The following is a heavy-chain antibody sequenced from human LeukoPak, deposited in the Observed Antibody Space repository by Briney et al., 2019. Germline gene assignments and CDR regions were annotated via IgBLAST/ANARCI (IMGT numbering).Heavy chain of an antibody. CDR3: ARDTYYYDSTALQH. CDR2: ISYDGSNK. V-gene: IGHV3-30*04. J-gene: IGHJ1*01. D-gene: IGHD3-22*01. CDR1: GFTFSSHA. Sequence: GGSLRLSCAASGFTFSSHAMHWVRQAPGKGPEWVAVISYDGSNKYYADSVKGRFTISRDNSKNTLYLQMNSLRAEDTAVYYCARDTYYYDSTALQHWGQGTLVTVSS.